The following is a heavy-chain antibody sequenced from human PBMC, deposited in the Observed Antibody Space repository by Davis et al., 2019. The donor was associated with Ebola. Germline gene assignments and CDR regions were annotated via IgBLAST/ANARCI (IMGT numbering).Heavy chain of an antibody. CDR1: GFTVSSNH. J-gene: IGHJ4*02. V-gene: IGHV3-53*01. Sequence: GGSLRLSCAASGFTVSSNHMSWVRQAPGKGLEWVSVIYDRSTAYADSVRGRFTISRDSATNSLYLQMNSLKAADTAMYYCATGWTSSSYYRVGDYWGQGALVTVSS. CDR2: IYDRST. D-gene: IGHD3-10*01. CDR3: ATGWTSSSYYRVGDY.